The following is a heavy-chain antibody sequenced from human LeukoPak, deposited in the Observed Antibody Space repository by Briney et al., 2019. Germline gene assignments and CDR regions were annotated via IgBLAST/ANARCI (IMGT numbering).Heavy chain of an antibody. CDR2: IYYSGST. CDR3: ASSRQQLADY. D-gene: IGHD6-13*01. CDR1: GGSFSGYY. Sequence: SETLSLTCAVYGGSFSGYYWSWIRQPPGKGLEWIGYIYYSGSTNYNPSLKSRVTISVDTSKNQFSLKLSSVTAADTAVYYCASSRQQLADYWGQGTLVTVSS. V-gene: IGHV4-59*01. J-gene: IGHJ4*02.